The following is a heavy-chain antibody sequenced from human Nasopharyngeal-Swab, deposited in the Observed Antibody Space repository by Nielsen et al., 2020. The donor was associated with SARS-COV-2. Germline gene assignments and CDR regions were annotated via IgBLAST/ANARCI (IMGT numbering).Heavy chain of an antibody. CDR2: IKYDGSEK. CDR1: GFIFDNYW. V-gene: IGHV3-7*01. J-gene: IGHJ4*02. CDR3: ARVHLVIVPATFDY. Sequence: GESLKISCVASGFIFDNYWMSWVRQAPGKGLEWVANIKYDGSEKYYVDSVRGRFTISRDNAKNTVHLQMNSLRAEDTAVYYCARVHLVIVPATFDYWGQGTLVTVSS. D-gene: IGHD2-2*01.